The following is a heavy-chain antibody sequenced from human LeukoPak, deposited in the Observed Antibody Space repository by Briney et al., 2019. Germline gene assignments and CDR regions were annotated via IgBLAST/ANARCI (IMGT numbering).Heavy chain of an antibody. CDR1: GFTVSSNY. Sequence: PGGSLRLSCAASGFTVSSNYMSWVRQAPGKGLEWVSVIYSGGSTYYADSVKGRFTISRDNSKNTLYLQMNSLRAEDTDVYYCASSYYDFWSGYPFYYYYGMDVWAKGPRSPSP. D-gene: IGHD3-3*01. CDR2: IYSGGST. CDR3: ASSYYDFWSGYPFYYYYGMDV. V-gene: IGHV3-53*01. J-gene: IGHJ6*02.